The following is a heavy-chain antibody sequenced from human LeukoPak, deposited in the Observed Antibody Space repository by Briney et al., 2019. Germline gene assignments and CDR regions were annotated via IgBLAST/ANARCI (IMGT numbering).Heavy chain of an antibody. CDR3: VRGMMGAGRVDY. Sequence: GGSLRLSCAASGFTFSSYAMSWVRQAPGKGLEWVSSISSSSSYIYYADSVKGRFTISRDNAKNSLYLQMNSLRAEDTAVYYCVRGMMGAGRVDYWGRGTLVTVSS. D-gene: IGHD1-26*01. V-gene: IGHV3-21*01. CDR1: GFTFSSYA. CDR2: ISSSSSYI. J-gene: IGHJ4*02.